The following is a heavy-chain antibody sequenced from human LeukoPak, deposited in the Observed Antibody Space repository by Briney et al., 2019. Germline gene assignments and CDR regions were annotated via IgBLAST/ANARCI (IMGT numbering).Heavy chain of an antibody. CDR2: IIPIFGTA. V-gene: IGHV1-69*01. CDR1: GGTFSSYA. CDR3: ARVANAYCGGDCFLSWFDP. J-gene: IGHJ5*02. D-gene: IGHD2-21*02. Sequence: ASVKVSCKASGGTFSSYAISWVRQAPGQGLEWMGGIIPIFGTANYAQKFQGRVTITADESTSTAYMELSSLRSEDTAVYYCARVANAYCGGDCFLSWFDPWGQGTLVTVSS.